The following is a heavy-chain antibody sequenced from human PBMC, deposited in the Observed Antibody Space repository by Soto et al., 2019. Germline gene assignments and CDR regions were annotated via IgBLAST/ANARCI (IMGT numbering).Heavy chain of an antibody. CDR3: ARDPGGLYYYGSGSYYNVWFDP. Sequence: GGSLRLSCAASGFTFSSYGMHWVRQAPGKGLEWVAVIWYDGSNKYYADSVKGRFTISRDNSKNTLYLQMNSLRAEDTAVYYCARDPGGLYYYGSGSYYNVWFDPWGQGTLVTVSS. J-gene: IGHJ5*02. CDR1: GFTFSSYG. D-gene: IGHD3-10*01. V-gene: IGHV3-33*01. CDR2: IWYDGSNK.